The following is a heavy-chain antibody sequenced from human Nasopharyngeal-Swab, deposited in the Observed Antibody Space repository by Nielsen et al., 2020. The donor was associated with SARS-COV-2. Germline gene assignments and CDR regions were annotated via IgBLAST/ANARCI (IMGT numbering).Heavy chain of an antibody. J-gene: IGHJ6*02. Sequence: GESLKISCAASGFTFSSYSMYWVRQAPGKGLEWVSSISSSSSYIYYADSVKGRFTISRDNAKNSLYLQMNSLRAEDTAVYYCARDEQLAYGMDVWGQGTTVTVSS. V-gene: IGHV3-21*01. CDR2: ISSSSSYI. D-gene: IGHD6-6*01. CDR3: ARDEQLAYGMDV. CDR1: GFTFSSYS.